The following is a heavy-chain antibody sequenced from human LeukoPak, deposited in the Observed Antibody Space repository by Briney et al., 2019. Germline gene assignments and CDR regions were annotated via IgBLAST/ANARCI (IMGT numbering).Heavy chain of an antibody. CDR1: GVSISSYY. CDR3: ARGSTYYDILTGLETGYYFDY. CDR2: IYYSGST. D-gene: IGHD3-9*01. J-gene: IGHJ4*02. Sequence: SETLSLTCTVSGVSISSYYWSWIRQPPGKGLEWIGYIYYSGSTNYNPSLKSRVTISVDPSKNQFSLKLSSVTAADTAVYYCARGSTYYDILTGLETGYYFDYWGQGTLVTVSS. V-gene: IGHV4-59*01.